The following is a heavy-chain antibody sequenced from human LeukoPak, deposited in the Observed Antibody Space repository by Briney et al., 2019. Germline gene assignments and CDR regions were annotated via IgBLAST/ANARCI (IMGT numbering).Heavy chain of an antibody. CDR2: ISYDGSNK. CDR1: GFTFSSYA. V-gene: IGHV3-30*14. D-gene: IGHD6-13*01. Sequence: GGSLRLSCAASGFTFSSYAMHWVRQAPGKGLEWVAVISYDGSNKYYADSVKGRFTISRDNSKNTVSLQMNSLRAEDTAVYYCAGAAAGTGPFDYWGQGTLVTVSS. J-gene: IGHJ4*02. CDR3: AGAAAGTGPFDY.